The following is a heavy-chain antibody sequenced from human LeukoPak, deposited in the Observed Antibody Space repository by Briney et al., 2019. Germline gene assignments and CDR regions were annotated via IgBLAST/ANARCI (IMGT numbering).Heavy chain of an antibody. CDR1: GYSFTSYW. Sequence: GESLKTSCKGSGYSFTSYWIGWVRQMPGKGLEWMGIIYPGDSDTRYSPSFQGQVTISADKSISTAYLQWSSLKASDTAMYYCARSLLWFGELMGALDYWGQGTLVTVSS. CDR3: ARSLLWFGELMGALDY. J-gene: IGHJ4*02. CDR2: IYPGDSDT. V-gene: IGHV5-51*01. D-gene: IGHD3-10*01.